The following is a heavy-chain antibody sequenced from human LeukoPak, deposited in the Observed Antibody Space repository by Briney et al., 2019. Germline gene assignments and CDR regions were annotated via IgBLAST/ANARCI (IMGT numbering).Heavy chain of an antibody. V-gene: IGHV4-39*07. Sequence: SETLSLTCTVSGGSISSSSYYWGWLRQPPGKGLEWIGSIYYSGSTYYNPSLKSRVTISVDTSKNQFSLKLSSVTAADTAVYYCARGRIHAYYFDYWGQGTLVTVSS. CDR1: GGSISSSSYY. J-gene: IGHJ4*02. CDR2: IYYSGST. CDR3: ARGRIHAYYFDY.